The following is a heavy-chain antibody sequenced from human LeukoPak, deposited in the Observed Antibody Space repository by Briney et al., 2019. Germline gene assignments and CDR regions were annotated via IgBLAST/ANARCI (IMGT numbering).Heavy chain of an antibody. V-gene: IGHV4-4*07. J-gene: IGHJ3*02. CDR2: MYTSANT. CDR3: ARWSPTHDASDI. Sequence: PSETLSFTCTVSGGSISSYYWSWIRQPAGKGLEWIGRMYTSANTNYNPSLKSRVTMSVDTSKNQFSLKLSSVTAADTAVYYCARWSPTHDASDIWGQGTMVSVSS. D-gene: IGHD1-26*01. CDR1: GGSISSYY.